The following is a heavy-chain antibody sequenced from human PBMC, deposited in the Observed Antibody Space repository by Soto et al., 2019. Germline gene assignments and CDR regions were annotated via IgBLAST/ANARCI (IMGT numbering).Heavy chain of an antibody. CDR3: ARHYDFWSGPFDY. Sequence: SVKVSCKASGGTFSSYAISWVRQAPGQGLEWMGGIIPIFGTANYAQKFQGRVTITADESTSTAYMELSSLRSEDTAVYYCARHYDFWSGPFDYWGQGTLVTVSS. D-gene: IGHD3-3*01. V-gene: IGHV1-69*13. CDR2: IIPIFGTA. CDR1: GGTFSSYA. J-gene: IGHJ4*02.